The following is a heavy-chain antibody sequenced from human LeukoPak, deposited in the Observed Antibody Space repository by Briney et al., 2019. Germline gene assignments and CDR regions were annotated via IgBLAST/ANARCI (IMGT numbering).Heavy chain of an antibody. CDR1: SGSISSSSYY. CDR2: IYYSGST. Sequence: SETLSLTCTVSSGSISSSSYYWGWIRQPPGKGLEWIGSIYYSGSTYYNPSLKSRVTISVDTSKNQFSLKLSSVTAADTAVYYCARLYSPRYYDFWSGQYYYYYMDVWGKGTTVTVSS. J-gene: IGHJ6*03. D-gene: IGHD3-3*01. CDR3: ARLYSPRYYDFWSGQYYYYYMDV. V-gene: IGHV4-39*07.